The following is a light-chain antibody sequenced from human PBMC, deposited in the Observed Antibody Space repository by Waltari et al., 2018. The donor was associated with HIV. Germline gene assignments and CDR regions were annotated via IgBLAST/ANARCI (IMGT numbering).Light chain of an antibody. CDR2: EVN. V-gene: IGLV2-8*01. Sequence: QSALTQPPSASGSPGQSVTISCTGTSSAIGCYNYVSWSQQSPGKAPKVMIHEVNKRPSGGPDRFSGSKSGNTASLTVSGLQAEDEAYYYCSSYAGSNSWVFGGGTKLTVL. CDR1: SSAIGCYNY. J-gene: IGLJ3*02. CDR3: SSYAGSNSWV.